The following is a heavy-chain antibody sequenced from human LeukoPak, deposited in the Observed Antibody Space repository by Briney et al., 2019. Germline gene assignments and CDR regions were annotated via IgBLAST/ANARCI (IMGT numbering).Heavy chain of an antibody. CDR3: ARSDYGSGSYSH. CDR2: INPNSGGT. CDR1: GYTFTGYY. V-gene: IGHV1-2*06. J-gene: IGHJ4*02. Sequence: ASVKVSCKASGYTFTGYYMHWVRQAPGQGLEWMGRINPNSGGTNYAQKFQGRVTMTRDTSIGTAYMELSRLRSDDTAVYYCARSDYGSGSYSHWGQGTLVTVSS. D-gene: IGHD3-10*01.